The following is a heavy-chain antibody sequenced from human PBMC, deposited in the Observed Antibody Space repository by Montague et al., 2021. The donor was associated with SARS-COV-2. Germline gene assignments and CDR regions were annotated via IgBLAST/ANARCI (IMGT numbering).Heavy chain of an antibody. D-gene: IGHD3-22*01. Sequence: SETLSLTCAVHGGSLSAYYWIWVRQSPGKGLEWIGEVNSNGDTKYSTSLKSRVAISIDTSKNQFSLKLTSVTAADTAVYYCARGQQGVNMVVVVIGFYYYMDVWGKGTTVTVSS. CDR3: ARGQQGVNMVVVVIGFYYYMDV. CDR2: VNSNGDT. J-gene: IGHJ6*03. CDR1: GGSLSAYY. V-gene: IGHV4-34*01.